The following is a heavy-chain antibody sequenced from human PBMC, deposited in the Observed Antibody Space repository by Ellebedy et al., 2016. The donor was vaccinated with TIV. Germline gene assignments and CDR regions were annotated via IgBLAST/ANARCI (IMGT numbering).Heavy chain of an antibody. J-gene: IGHJ3*02. CDR2: IYKTGST. V-gene: IGHV4-4*07. CDR1: GGSLSSYY. CDR3: ARANWELGDAFDI. D-gene: IGHD7-27*01. Sequence: SETLSLXXSVSGGSLSSYYWSWVRQPAGKGLEWLGCIYKTGSTDYNPSLKSRLTMSVDTAKNQSPLKLNSVTAADTAIYYCARANWELGDAFDIWGQGTTVTVS.